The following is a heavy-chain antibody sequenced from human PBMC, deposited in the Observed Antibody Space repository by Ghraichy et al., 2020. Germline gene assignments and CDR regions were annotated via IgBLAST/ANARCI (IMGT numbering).Heavy chain of an antibody. D-gene: IGHD3-9*01. Sequence: SETLSLTCAVSGGSISSSNWWSWVRQPPGKGLEWIGEIYHSGSTNYNPSLKSRVTISVDKSKNQFSLKLSSVTAADTAVYYCARAGTYYDILTGYYTAYYYYMDVWGKGTTVTVSS. J-gene: IGHJ6*03. CDR1: GGSISSSNW. CDR2: IYHSGST. V-gene: IGHV4-4*02. CDR3: ARAGTYYDILTGYYTAYYYYMDV.